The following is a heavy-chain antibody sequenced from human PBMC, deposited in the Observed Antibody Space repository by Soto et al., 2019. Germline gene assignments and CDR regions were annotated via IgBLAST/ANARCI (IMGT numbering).Heavy chain of an antibody. J-gene: IGHJ2*01. CDR3: AKGGHFSHYNL. D-gene: IGHD4-4*01. CDR1: GLTFGAYA. CDR2: ISGNGDDP. V-gene: IGHV3-23*01. Sequence: ERQLLESGGNLVQPGGSLRLSCAASGLTFGAYAMTWVRQAPGKGLEWVSTISGNGDDPFYADSVRGRFTISRDNFNNIHDLQMDSLRADDTAVYYFAKGGHFSHYNLWGRGTRVTVAS.